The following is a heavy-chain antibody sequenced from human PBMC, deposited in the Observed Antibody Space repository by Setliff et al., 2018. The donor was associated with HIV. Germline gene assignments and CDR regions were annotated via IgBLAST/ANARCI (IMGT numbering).Heavy chain of an antibody. V-gene: IGHV4-59*11. D-gene: IGHD3-22*01. CDR1: GGSISSHY. CDR3: ARVIEGGSGSMNY. Sequence: SETLSLTCTVSGGSISSHYWSWIRQPPGKGLEWIGYIYYSGSTNYNPSLKSRVTISVDTSKNQFSLKLSSVTAADTAVYYCARVIEGGSGSMNYWGQGTLVTVSS. CDR2: IYYSGST. J-gene: IGHJ4*02.